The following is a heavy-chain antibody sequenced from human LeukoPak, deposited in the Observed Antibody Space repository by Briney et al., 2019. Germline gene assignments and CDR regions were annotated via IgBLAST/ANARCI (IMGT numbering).Heavy chain of an antibody. CDR2: ISWDGSST. CDR3: AKLARQNMFRGGPLDY. CDR1: GFTFDDYT. D-gene: IGHD3-10*01. J-gene: IGHJ4*02. Sequence: GGSLRLSCAASGFTFDDYTMHWVRQAPGKGLEWVSLISWDGSSTYYADSVGGRFTISKDNSKNSLYLQMNSLRTEDTALYYCAKLARQNMFRGGPLDYWGQGTLVTVSS. V-gene: IGHV3-43*01.